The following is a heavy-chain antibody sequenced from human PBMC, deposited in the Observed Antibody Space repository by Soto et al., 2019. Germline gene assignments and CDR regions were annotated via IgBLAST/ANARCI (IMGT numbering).Heavy chain of an antibody. CDR3: AKSWDTAMVKYYYGMDG. V-gene: IGHV3-30*18. CDR1: GFTFSSYG. CDR2: ISYDGSNK. D-gene: IGHD5-18*01. Sequence: QVQLVESGGGVVQPGRSLRLSCAASGFTFSSYGMHWARQAPGKGLEWVAVISYDGSNKYYADSVKGRFTISRDNSKNTLYLQMKSLRSEDTAVDYCAKSWDTAMVKYYYGMDGWGQGTTVTVSS. J-gene: IGHJ6*02.